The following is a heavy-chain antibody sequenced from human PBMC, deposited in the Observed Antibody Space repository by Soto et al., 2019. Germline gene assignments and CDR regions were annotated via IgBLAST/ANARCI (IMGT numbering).Heavy chain of an antibody. D-gene: IGHD3-3*01. J-gene: IGHJ3*02. CDR3: ARGGGVGVAGSAAFDM. CDR2: INPATGAA. CDR1: GYPVTAYY. Sequence: QLHLVQSGAVVKKPGASVTVSCSASGYPVTAYYMHWVRQAPGRGLEWMGGINPATGAAKYTQPFLGRVTMTRDTSTSTVFMELGGLTSEDAAVFYCARGGGVGVAGSAAFDMWGQGNLVTVSS. V-gene: IGHV1-2*02.